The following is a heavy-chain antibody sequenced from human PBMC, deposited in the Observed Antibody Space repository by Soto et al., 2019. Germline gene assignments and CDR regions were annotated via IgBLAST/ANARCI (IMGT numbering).Heavy chain of an antibody. CDR2: FHDSGFT. D-gene: IGHD2-15*01. V-gene: IGHV4-59*01. J-gene: IGHJ4*02. CDR1: GGSIGSGY. Sequence: SSETLSLTCTVSGGSIGSGYWSWIRQPPGKGLEWIGYFHDSGFTNYNTSLRRRVTISVDTSNNQLSLKLTSVTAADTAVYYCAKESIGGWVLHWGQGTLVTVSS. CDR3: AKESIGGWVLH.